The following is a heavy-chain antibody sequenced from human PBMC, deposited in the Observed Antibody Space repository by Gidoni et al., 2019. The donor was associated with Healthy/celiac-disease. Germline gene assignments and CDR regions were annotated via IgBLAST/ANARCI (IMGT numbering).Heavy chain of an antibody. CDR2: ISYDGSNK. J-gene: IGHJ4*02. V-gene: IGHV3-30-3*01. Sequence: QVQLVESGGGVVQPGRSLRLSCAASGFTFSSYAMHWVRQAPGKGLEWVAVISYDGSNKYYADAVKGRFTISRDNSKNTLYLQMNSLRAEDTAVYYCARGSLWFGELSYFDYWGQGTLVTVSS. D-gene: IGHD3-10*01. CDR1: GFTFSSYA. CDR3: ARGSLWFGELSYFDY.